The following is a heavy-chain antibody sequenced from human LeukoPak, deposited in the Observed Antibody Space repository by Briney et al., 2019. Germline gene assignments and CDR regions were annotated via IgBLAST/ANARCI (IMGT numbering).Heavy chain of an antibody. D-gene: IGHD2-21*02. Sequence: GGSLRLSCAASGFTFTNYWMHWVRQAPGKGLVGVSRIKSDGSSTTYADSVKGRFTISRDNAENTLFLQMNSLRAEDTAVYYCARTAYCGADCHYYFDYWGQGALVTVSS. V-gene: IGHV3-74*01. CDR1: GFTFTNYW. J-gene: IGHJ4*02. CDR2: IKSDGSST. CDR3: ARTAYCGADCHYYFDY.